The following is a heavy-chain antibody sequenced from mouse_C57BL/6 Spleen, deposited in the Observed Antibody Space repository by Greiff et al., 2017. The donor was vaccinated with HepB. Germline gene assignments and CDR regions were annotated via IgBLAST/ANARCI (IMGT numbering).Heavy chain of an antibody. CDR1: GYAFSSYW. Sequence: VQLQQSGAELVKPGASVKISCKASGYAFSSYWMNWVKQRPGKGLEWIGQICPGDGDTNYNGKFKGKATLTADKSSSTAYMQLSSLTSEDSAVYFCARAGTVVATKDWFAYWGQGTLVTVSA. D-gene: IGHD1-1*01. J-gene: IGHJ3*01. CDR3: ARAGTVVATKDWFAY. V-gene: IGHV1-80*01. CDR2: ICPGDGDT.